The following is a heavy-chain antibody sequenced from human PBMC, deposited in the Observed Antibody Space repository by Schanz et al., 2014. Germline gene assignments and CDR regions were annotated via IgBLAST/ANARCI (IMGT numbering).Heavy chain of an antibody. CDR3: AREKGHGYSGFS. J-gene: IGHJ5*02. Sequence: QVQLVQSGAELKNPGASVKVSCKASGYSFSAYYIHWMRQAPGQGLEWLGRFTHSSQKFQGRVTMTRDTSISTAYMDLSGLTSDDTAVYYCAREKGHGYSGFSWGQGTLLAVSS. D-gene: IGHD5-12*01. V-gene: IGHV1-2*06. CDR1: GYSFSAYY. CDR2: FT.